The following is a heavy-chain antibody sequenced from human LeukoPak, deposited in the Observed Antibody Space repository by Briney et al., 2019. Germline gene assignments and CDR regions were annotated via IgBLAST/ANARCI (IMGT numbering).Heavy chain of an antibody. CDR3: VSAGYSSSWYGNNWFDP. V-gene: IGHV3-30-3*01. D-gene: IGHD6-13*01. Sequence: GGSLRLSCAASGFTFSSYAMHWVRQAPGKGLEWVAVISYDGSNKYYADSVKGRFTISRDNSKNTLYLQMNSLRAEDTAVYYCVSAGYSSSWYGNNWFDPWGQGTLVTVSS. CDR1: GFTFSSYA. J-gene: IGHJ5*02. CDR2: ISYDGSNK.